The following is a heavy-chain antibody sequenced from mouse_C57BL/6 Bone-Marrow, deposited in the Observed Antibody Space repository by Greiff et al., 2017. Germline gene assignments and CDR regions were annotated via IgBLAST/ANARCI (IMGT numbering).Heavy chain of an antibody. J-gene: IGHJ4*01. V-gene: IGHV14-4*01. D-gene: IGHD2-2*01. CDR3: TTRLQDYYAMDY. CDR2: IDPENGDT. Sequence: VQLKESGAELVRPGASVKLSCTASGFNIKDDYMHWVKQRPEQGLEWIGWIDPENGDTEYASKFHGKATITADTSSNTAYLQLSSLTSEDTAVYYCTTRLQDYYAMDYWGQGTSVTVSS. CDR1: GFNIKDDY.